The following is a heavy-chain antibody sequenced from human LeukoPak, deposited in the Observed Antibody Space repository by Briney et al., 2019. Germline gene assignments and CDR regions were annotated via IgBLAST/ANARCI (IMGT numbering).Heavy chain of an antibody. CDR3: AKFEGATIPGWFNDY. D-gene: IGHD6-19*01. CDR1: EFIFSDYA. J-gene: IGHJ4*02. V-gene: IGHV3-23*05. CDR2: IDKTTYPT. Sequence: GGSLGPSCAASEFIFSDYAMGWVRQAPGKGLEWVSTIDKTTYPTFYADSVKGRFTISRDNSKNTLYLQMSSLRTEDTAVYFCAKFEGATIPGWFNDYWGQGILVTVSS.